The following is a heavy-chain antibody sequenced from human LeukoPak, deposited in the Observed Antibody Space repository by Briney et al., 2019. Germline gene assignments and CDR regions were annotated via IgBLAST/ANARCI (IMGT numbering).Heavy chain of an antibody. J-gene: IGHJ4*02. CDR2: ISYDGSNK. D-gene: IGHD3-3*01. V-gene: IGHV3-30-3*02. CDR3: AKSLSYDFWSGPRFDY. Sequence: GGSLRLSCAASGFTFSSSAMHWVRQAPGKGLDWVAVISYDGSNKFYADSVKGRFTISRDNSKNTLYLQMNSLRAEDTAVYYCAKSLSYDFWSGPRFDYWGQGTLVTVSS. CDR1: GFTFSSSA.